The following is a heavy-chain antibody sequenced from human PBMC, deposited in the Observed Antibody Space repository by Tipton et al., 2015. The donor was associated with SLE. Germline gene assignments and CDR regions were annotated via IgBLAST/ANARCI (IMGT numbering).Heavy chain of an antibody. CDR2: INWNGGST. CDR3: ARGFGAVNWFDP. D-gene: IGHD3-10*01. CDR1: GFTFDDYG. Sequence: SLRLSCAASGFTFDDYGMSWVRQAPGKGLEWVSGINWNGGSTGYADSVKGRFTISRDNAKNSLYLQMNSLRAEDTAVYYCARGFGAVNWFDPWGQGTLVTVSS. V-gene: IGHV3-20*04. J-gene: IGHJ5*02.